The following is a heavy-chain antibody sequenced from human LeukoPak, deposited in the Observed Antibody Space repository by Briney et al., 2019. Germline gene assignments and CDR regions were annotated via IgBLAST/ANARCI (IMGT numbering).Heavy chain of an antibody. Sequence: PSETLSLTCAVYGGSFSGYSWSWIRQPPGKGLEWIGYIYDTGSTLYNPSLESRLTISIDTSKNQFSLRLSSVTAADTAVYFCARYSLSREDFQDWGQGTLVTVSS. J-gene: IGHJ1*01. V-gene: IGHV4-30-4*07. D-gene: IGHD6-13*01. CDR3: ARYSLSREDFQD. CDR2: IYDTGST. CDR1: GGSFSGYS.